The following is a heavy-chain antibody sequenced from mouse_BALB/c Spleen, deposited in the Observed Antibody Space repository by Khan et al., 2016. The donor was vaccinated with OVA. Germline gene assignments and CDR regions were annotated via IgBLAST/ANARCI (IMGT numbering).Heavy chain of an antibody. CDR1: GYTFTTYT. J-gene: IGHJ3*01. Sequence: QVHVKQSGAELARPGASVKMSCKASGYTFTTYTMHWVKQRPGQGLEWIGYINPSNGYTNYNQKFKDKSTLTADKSSRTAYMQLSSLTSDYSAVYYCASEGAYYRSDGWFSYWGQGTLVTVSA. D-gene: IGHD2-14*01. CDR3: ASEGAYYRSDGWFSY. CDR2: INPSNGYT. V-gene: IGHV1-4*01.